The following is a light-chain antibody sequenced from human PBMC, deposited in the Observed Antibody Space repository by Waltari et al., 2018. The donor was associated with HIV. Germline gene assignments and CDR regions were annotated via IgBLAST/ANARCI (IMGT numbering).Light chain of an antibody. CDR3: LLSYDGTLV. Sequence: QPVVTQEPSLTVSPGGTVILTCASCAGPVTPGPCPYWFQLRPGQAPKTLIFDSNNRYPWTPARFAGSFLGGKAALTLTGAQPEDEAAYYCLLSYDGTLVFGGGT. J-gene: IGLJ2*01. CDR2: DSN. V-gene: IGLV7-46*01. CDR1: AGPVTPGPC.